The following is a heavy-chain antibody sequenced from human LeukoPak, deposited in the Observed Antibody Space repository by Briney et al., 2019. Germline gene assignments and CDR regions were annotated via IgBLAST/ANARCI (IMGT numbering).Heavy chain of an antibody. CDR3: ARERGDLLRFGECRENWFDP. D-gene: IGHD3-10*01. J-gene: IGHJ5*02. Sequence: PGGSLRLSCAASGFTFSNYWMSWVRQAPGKGLEWVANIKQDGSEKYYVDSVKGRFTISRDNAKNSLYLQMNSLRAEDTAVYYCARERGDLLRFGECRENWFDPWGQGTLVTVSS. CDR2: IKQDGSEK. CDR1: GFTFSNYW. V-gene: IGHV3-7*01.